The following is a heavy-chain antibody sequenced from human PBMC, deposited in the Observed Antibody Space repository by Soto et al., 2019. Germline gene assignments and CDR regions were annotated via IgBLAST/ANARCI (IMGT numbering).Heavy chain of an antibody. CDR1: GASITRGGFH. CDR2: LYSGST. D-gene: IGHD3-10*01. J-gene: IGHJ4*02. CDR3: ARRGSGHTFDY. V-gene: IGHV4-39*02. Sequence: QLQLQESGPGLVKPSETLSLTCAVTGASITRGGFHWGWIRQSTGQGLEWIGSLYSGSTYYNPSLKSRVTISADTSKNDFSLRLTSVTAADTAVYYCARRGSGHTFDYWGQGTLVTVSS.